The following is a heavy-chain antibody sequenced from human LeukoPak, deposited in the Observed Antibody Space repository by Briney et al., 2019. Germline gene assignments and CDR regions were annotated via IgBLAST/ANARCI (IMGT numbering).Heavy chain of an antibody. J-gene: IGHJ4*02. CDR1: GGSISSGGYY. V-gene: IGHV4-30-2*01. D-gene: IGHD3-16*02. CDR2: IYHSGGT. CDR3: ARAGDEYYDYVWRSYLKWCFDY. Sequence: SQTLSLTCTVSGGSISSGGYYWSWIRQPPGKGLEWIGYIYHSGGTYYNPSLKSRATISVDRSKNQFSLKLSSVTAADTAVYYCARAGDEYYDYVWRSYLKWCFDYWGQGTLVTVSS.